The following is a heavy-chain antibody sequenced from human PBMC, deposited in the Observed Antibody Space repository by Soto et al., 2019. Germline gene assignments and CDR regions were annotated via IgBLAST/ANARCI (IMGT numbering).Heavy chain of an antibody. CDR1: GYIFTAYS. V-gene: IGHV1-46*01. Sequence: QVQLVQSGAEVKKPGASVKVSCKTSGYIFTAYSMHWVRQAPGQGPEWMGVVNPSGGSAHYAQSFEGRVTLTRDTSTSTFYMELSSLRSEDTAVYYCAREENCRGGTCYSEYFHHWGQGTLVTDSS. D-gene: IGHD2-15*01. J-gene: IGHJ1*01. CDR2: VNPSGGSA. CDR3: AREENCRGGTCYSEYFHH.